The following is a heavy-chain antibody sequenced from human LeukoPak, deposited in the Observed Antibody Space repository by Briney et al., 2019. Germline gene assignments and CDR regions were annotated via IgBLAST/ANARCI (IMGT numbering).Heavy chain of an antibody. J-gene: IGHJ4*02. CDR3: ARDMNYNLDY. V-gene: IGHV3-74*01. D-gene: IGHD1-7*01. Sequence: GGSLELSCAASGFTFSHSYIHWVRQAPGKGLVWVSRIDIDGNTVYADPVKGRFTISRDNAKSTLYLEMNSLRAEDTAVYYCARDMNYNLDYWGPGTLVTVSP. CDR2: IDIDGNT. CDR1: GFTFSHSY.